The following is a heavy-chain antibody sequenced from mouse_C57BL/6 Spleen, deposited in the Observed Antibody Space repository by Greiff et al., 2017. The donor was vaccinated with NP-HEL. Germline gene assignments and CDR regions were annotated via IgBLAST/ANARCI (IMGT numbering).Heavy chain of an antibody. CDR3: ARRVITTVDY. CDR1: GYTFTSYW. CDR2: IHPNSGST. Sequence: QVQLQQPGAELVKPGASVKLSCKASGYTFTSYWMHWMKQRPGQGLEWIGMIHPNSGSTNYNEKFKSKATLTVDKSSSTAYMQLSSLTSEDSAVYYCARRVITTVDYWGQGTTLTVSS. V-gene: IGHV1-64*01. D-gene: IGHD1-1*01. J-gene: IGHJ2*01.